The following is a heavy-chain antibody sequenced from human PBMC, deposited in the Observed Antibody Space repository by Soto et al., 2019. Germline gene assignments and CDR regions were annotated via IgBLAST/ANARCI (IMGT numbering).Heavy chain of an antibody. CDR3: AKARVRIVGANSFDY. Sequence: GGSLRLSCVVSGFTFSNYGMHWVRQPPGKGLEWVALISDDGDKRYYADSVRGRLIISRDNSKDTLYLQMNSLGPDDTAVYFCAKARVRIVGANSFDYWGQGTPVTVSS. CDR2: ISDDGDKR. CDR1: GFTFSNYG. V-gene: IGHV3-30*18. D-gene: IGHD1-26*01. J-gene: IGHJ4*02.